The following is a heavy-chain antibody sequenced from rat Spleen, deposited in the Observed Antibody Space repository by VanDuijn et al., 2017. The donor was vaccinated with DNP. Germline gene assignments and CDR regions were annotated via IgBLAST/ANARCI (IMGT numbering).Heavy chain of an antibody. CDR3: VRWNSGHFDY. D-gene: IGHD4-3*01. CDR1: GFTFSDYY. Sequence: EVRLVESGGGLVQPGRSLKLSCAASGFTFSDYYMAWVRQAPTKGLEWVAYISFDAYTTHYGDSVKGRFTISRDNAKSTLYLQMNTLRSEDMATYYCVRWNSGHFDYWGQGVMVTVSS. J-gene: IGHJ2*01. V-gene: IGHV5-22*01. CDR2: ISFDAYTT.